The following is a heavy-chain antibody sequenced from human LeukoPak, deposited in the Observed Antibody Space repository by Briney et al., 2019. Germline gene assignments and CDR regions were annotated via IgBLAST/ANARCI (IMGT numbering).Heavy chain of an antibody. CDR3: ARGYGSSSYNWFDP. Sequence: SETLSLTCAVYGGSFSGYHWSWIRQPPGKGLDWIGEINHSGSNNYNPSLKSLVTISVDTSKNQFSLKMRSVTAADTAVYYCARGYGSSSYNWFDPWGQGTLVTVSS. D-gene: IGHD6-6*01. CDR2: INHSGSN. J-gene: IGHJ5*02. V-gene: IGHV4-34*01. CDR1: GGSFSGYH.